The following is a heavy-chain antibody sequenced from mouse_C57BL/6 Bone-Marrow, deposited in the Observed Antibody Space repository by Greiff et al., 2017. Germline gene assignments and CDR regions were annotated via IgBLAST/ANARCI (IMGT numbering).Heavy chain of an antibody. D-gene: IGHD2-1*01. CDR1: GYSFTDYN. CDR3: ASIYYCNYLYAMDY. V-gene: IGHV1-39*01. J-gene: IGHJ4*01. Sequence: VQLKQSGPELVKPGASVKISCKASGYSFTDYNMNWVKQSNGKSLEWIGVINPNYGTTSYNHKFKGKATLTVDQSSSTAYMQLNSLTSEDSAVYYCASIYYCNYLYAMDYWGQGTSVTVSS. CDR2: INPNYGTT.